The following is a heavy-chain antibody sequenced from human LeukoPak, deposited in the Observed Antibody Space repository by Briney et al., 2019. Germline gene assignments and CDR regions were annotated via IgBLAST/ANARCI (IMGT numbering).Heavy chain of an antibody. CDR1: GFTFRTYA. J-gene: IGHJ6*04. CDR3: AELGITMIGGV. Sequence: GGSLRLFCAASGFTFRTYATHWVRQAPGKGLEWVAVISYDGSNKYYADSVKGRFTISRDNAKNSLYLQMNSLRAEDTAVYYCAELGITMIGGVWGKGTTVTISS. CDR2: ISYDGSNK. D-gene: IGHD3-10*02. V-gene: IGHV3-30*18.